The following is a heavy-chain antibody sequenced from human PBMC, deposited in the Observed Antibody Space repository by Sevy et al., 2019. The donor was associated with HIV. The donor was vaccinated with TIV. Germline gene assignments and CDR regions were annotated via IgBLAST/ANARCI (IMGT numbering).Heavy chain of an antibody. Sequence: ASVKVSCKASGYTFTGYYMHWVRQAPGQGLEWMGWINPNSGGTNYAQKFQGRVTMTRDTSISIAYMELSRLRSDDTAVYYCARGPNYSSSWYGYWGQGTLVTVSS. CDR3: ARGPNYSSSWYGY. CDR1: GYTFTGYY. D-gene: IGHD6-13*01. J-gene: IGHJ4*02. V-gene: IGHV1-2*02. CDR2: INPNSGGT.